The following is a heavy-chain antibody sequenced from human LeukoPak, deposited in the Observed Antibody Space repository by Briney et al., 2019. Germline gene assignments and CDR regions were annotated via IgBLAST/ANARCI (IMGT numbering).Heavy chain of an antibody. CDR2: IKQDGSEK. V-gene: IGHV3-7*01. J-gene: IGHJ3*02. Sequence: GGSLRLSCAGSGFAFESYWMSWVRQAPGKGLEWVANIKQDGSEKYYVDSVKGLFTISRDNAKNSLYLQMNSLRAEDTAVYYCARGSTGIWGQGTMVTVSS. CDR1: GFAFESYW. CDR3: ARGSTGI. D-gene: IGHD2-8*02.